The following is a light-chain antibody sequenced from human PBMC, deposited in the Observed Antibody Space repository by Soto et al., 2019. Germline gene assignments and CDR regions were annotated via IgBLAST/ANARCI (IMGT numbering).Light chain of an antibody. Sequence: DIQMTQSPSSVSASVGDRVTITCRASQTVSNLLAWYQQKPGKAPKLLIYAASSLQSGIPSRFSGSGSGTDFTLTISILQPDDFATYYCQQSKNFPLTVGQGTRVDIK. J-gene: IGKJ5*01. V-gene: IGKV1-12*01. CDR1: QTVSNL. CDR3: QQSKNFPLT. CDR2: AAS.